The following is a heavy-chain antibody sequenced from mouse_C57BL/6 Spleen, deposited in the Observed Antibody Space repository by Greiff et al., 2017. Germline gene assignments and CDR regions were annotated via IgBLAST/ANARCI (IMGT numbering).Heavy chain of an antibody. CDR2: IDPENGDT. J-gene: IGHJ3*01. D-gene: IGHD1-1*02. CDR1: GFNIKDDY. CDR3: TYGWFAY. V-gene: IGHV14-4*01. Sequence: VQLQQSGAELVRPGASVTLSCTASGFNIKDDYMHWVKQRPEQGLEWIGWIDPENGDTEYASKFQGKATITADTSSNTAYLQLSSLTSEDTAVYYCTYGWFAYWGQGTLVTVSA.